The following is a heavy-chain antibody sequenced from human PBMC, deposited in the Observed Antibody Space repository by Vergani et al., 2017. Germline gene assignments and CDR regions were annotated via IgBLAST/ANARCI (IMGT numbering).Heavy chain of an antibody. Sequence: QLQLQESGPGLVKPSETLSLTCTVSGGSISSSSYYWGWIRQPPGKGLEWIGSIYYSGSTYYNPSLKSRVTISVDTSKNQFSLKLSSVTAADTAVYYCARGRPYGEVDYWGQGTLVTVSS. CDR2: IYYSGST. CDR3: ARGRPYGEVDY. J-gene: IGHJ4*02. D-gene: IGHD4-17*01. CDR1: GGSISSSSYY. V-gene: IGHV4-39*07.